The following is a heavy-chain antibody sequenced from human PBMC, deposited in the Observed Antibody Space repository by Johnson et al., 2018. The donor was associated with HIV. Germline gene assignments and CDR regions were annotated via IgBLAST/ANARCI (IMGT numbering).Heavy chain of an antibody. J-gene: IGHJ3*01. D-gene: IGHD7-27*01. Sequence: QMQLVESGGGVVQPGRSLRLSCAASGFTFSSYAMHWVRQAPGKGLEWVAVISYDGSNKYYADSVKGRFTISRDNSKNTLYLQMNSLRAEDTAVYYCARSNWAHFDAFDLWGQGTMVTVSS. CDR1: GFTFSSYA. CDR2: ISYDGSNK. V-gene: IGHV3-30*04. CDR3: ARSNWAHFDAFDL.